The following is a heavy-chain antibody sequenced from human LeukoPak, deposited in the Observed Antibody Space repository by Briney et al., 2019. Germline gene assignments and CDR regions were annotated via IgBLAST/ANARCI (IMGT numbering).Heavy chain of an antibody. CDR2: ISSSSSYI. J-gene: IGHJ6*02. CDR3: AREEYYYDSSGYLGRASYYYGMDV. D-gene: IGHD3-22*01. Sequence: GGSLRLSCAASGFTFSSYSMNWVRQAPGKGLEWVSSISSSSSYIYYADSVKGRFTISRDNAKNSLYLQMNSLRAEDTAVYYCAREEYYYDSSGYLGRASYYYGMDVWGQGTTVTVSS. V-gene: IGHV3-21*01. CDR1: GFTFSSYS.